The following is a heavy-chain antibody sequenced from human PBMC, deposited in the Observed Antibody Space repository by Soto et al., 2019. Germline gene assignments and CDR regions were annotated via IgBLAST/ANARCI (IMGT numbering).Heavy chain of an antibody. Sequence: PGESLKISCKGSGYSFTSYWIGWVRQMPGKGLEWMGIIYPGDSDTRYSPSFQGQVTISADKSVSTAYLQWSSLKASDTAMYYCARGGYCSSSSCYLANWFDPWGQGTLVTVSS. D-gene: IGHD2-2*01. CDR3: ARGGYCSSSSCYLANWFDP. CDR2: IYPGDSDT. CDR1: GYSFTSYW. J-gene: IGHJ5*02. V-gene: IGHV5-51*01.